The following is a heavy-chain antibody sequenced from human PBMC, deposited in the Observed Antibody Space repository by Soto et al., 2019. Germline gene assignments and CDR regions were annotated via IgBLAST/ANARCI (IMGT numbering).Heavy chain of an antibody. Sequence: QVQLVESGGGVVQPGRSLRLSCAASGFTFSSYAMHWVRQAPGKGLEWVAVISYDGSNKYYADSVKGRFTISRDNPKNTLYLQMNSLRAEDTAVYYCARDGISGRLGELSDGMDVWGQGTTVTVSS. V-gene: IGHV3-30-3*01. CDR2: ISYDGSNK. CDR3: ARDGISGRLGELSDGMDV. CDR1: GFTFSSYA. D-gene: IGHD3-16*02. J-gene: IGHJ6*02.